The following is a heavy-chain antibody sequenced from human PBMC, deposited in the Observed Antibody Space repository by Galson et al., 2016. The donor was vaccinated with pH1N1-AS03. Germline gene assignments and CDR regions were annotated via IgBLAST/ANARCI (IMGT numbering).Heavy chain of an antibody. J-gene: IGHJ6*02. CDR3: ATGLSVAGTPYEYYGVDV. D-gene: IGHD6-19*01. CDR1: GYTLAELS. V-gene: IGHV1-24*01. CDR2: FDPEDGEA. Sequence: SVKVSCKVSGYTLAELSMHWVRQGPGKGLEWMGGFDPEDGEAIYAQKFQGRVTLTVDTSTDTAYMEVSRLKSEDTAVYNCATGLSVAGTPYEYYGVDVWGQGTTVIVSS.